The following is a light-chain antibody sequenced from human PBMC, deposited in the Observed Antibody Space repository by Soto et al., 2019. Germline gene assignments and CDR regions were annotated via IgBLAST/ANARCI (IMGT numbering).Light chain of an antibody. CDR3: QSYDSSLSCVI. J-gene: IGLJ2*01. CDR2: GDS. V-gene: IGLV1-40*01. CDR1: RSNIGTGYG. Sequence: QSVRAQPPSVSGAPGWRANIFCTGSRSNIGTGYGVHWCIQLPGTAPKLLVYGDSNRPSGVPDRFSGSKSDTSASLAITGLQAAYEADYYCQSYDSSLSCVIFGGGTKGTVL.